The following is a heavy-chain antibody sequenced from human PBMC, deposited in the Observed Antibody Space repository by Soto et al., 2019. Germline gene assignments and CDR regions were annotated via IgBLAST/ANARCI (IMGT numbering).Heavy chain of an antibody. CDR1: GGSISSGCYS. CDR2: IYHSGST. Sequence: SETLSLTCAVSGGSISSGCYSWSWIRQPPGKSLEWIGYIYHSGSTYYNPSLKSRVTISVDRSKNQFSLKLSSVTAADTAVYYCARGGVDYYDSSGYYFAPYYFDYWGQGTLVTVSS. D-gene: IGHD3-22*01. V-gene: IGHV4-30-2*01. J-gene: IGHJ4*02. CDR3: ARGGVDYYDSSGYYFAPYYFDY.